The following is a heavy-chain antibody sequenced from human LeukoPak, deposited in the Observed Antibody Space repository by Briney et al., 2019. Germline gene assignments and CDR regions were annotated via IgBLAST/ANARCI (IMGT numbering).Heavy chain of an antibody. J-gene: IGHJ4*02. V-gene: IGHV4-59*01. CDR2: IYYSGST. CDR1: GGSISSYY. D-gene: IGHD1-20*01. Sequence: SETLSLTCTLSGGSISSYYWSWIRQPPGKGLEWIGYIYYSGSTNYNPSLKSRVTISVDTSKNQFSLKLSSVTAADTAVYYCARGGTSRITGNFDYWGQGTLVTVSS. CDR3: ARGGTSRITGNFDY.